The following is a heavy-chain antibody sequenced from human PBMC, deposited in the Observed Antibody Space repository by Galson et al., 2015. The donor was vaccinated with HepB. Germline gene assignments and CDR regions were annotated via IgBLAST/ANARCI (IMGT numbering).Heavy chain of an antibody. CDR1: GYTFTSYD. V-gene: IGHV1-8*01. J-gene: IGHJ4*02. Sequence: SVKVSCKASGYTFTSYDINWVRQATGQGLEWMGWMNPNSGNTGYAQKFQGRVTMTRNTSISTAYMELSSLRSEDTAVYYCARDRAVAGTSLSDYWGQGTLVTVSS. CDR3: ARDRAVAGTSLSDY. CDR2: MNPNSGNT. D-gene: IGHD6-19*01.